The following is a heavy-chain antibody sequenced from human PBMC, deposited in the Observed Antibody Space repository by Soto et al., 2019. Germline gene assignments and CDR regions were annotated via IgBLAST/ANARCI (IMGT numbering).Heavy chain of an antibody. CDR1: GGSISSYY. CDR2: IYYSGGT. V-gene: IGHV4-59*01. J-gene: IGHJ3*02. CDR3: ASGTEEDAFDI. Sequence: SETLSLTCTVSGGSISSYYWSWIRQPPGKGLEWIGYIYYSGGTNYNPSLKSRVTISVDTSKNQFSLKLSSVTAADTAVYYCASGTEEDAFDIWGQGTMVTVSS.